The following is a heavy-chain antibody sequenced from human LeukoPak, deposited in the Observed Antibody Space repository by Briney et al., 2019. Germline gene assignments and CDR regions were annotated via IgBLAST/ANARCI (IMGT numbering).Heavy chain of an antibody. J-gene: IGHJ4*02. CDR2: SRSDGGAT. CDR1: GFTFSKYW. CDR3: TRDWRNKAFDY. V-gene: IGHV3-74*01. Sequence: PGGSLRLSCEGSGFTFSKYWMHWVRQAPGKGLVWVSRSRSDGGATDYADSVKGRFTISRDNAKNTLYLQMNSLRVEDTALYYCTRDWRNKAFDYWGQGTLVTVSS. D-gene: IGHD3-3*01.